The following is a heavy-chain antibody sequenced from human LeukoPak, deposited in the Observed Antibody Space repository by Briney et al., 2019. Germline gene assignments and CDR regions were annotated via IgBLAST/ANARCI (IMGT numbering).Heavy chain of an antibody. V-gene: IGHV1-18*01. CDR3: ARDMVVRTHYYGMDV. CDR2: ISAYNGNT. CDR1: GYTFTSYG. D-gene: IGHD2-2*01. J-gene: IGHJ6*02. Sequence: ASVKVSCKASGYTFTSYGISWVRQAPGQGLEWMGWISAYNGNTNYAQKLQGRVTMTTDTSTSTAYMELRSLRSDDTAVYYCARDMVVRTHYYGMDVWGQGTTVTVSS.